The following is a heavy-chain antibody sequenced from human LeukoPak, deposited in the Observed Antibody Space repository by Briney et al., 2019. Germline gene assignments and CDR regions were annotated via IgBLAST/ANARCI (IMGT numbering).Heavy chain of an antibody. J-gene: IGHJ4*02. CDR2: IIPIFGTA. CDR3: ARGLRWQPTLIDY. CDR1: GGTFSSYA. Sequence: GASVKVSCKASGGTFSSYAISWVRQAPGQGLEWMEGIIPIFGTANYAQKFQGRVTITADESTSTAYMELSSLRSEDTAVYYCARGLRWQPTLIDYWGQGTLVTVSS. V-gene: IGHV1-69*01. D-gene: IGHD4-23*01.